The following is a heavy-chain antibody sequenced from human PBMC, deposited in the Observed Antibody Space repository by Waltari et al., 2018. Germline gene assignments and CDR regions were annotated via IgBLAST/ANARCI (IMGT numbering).Heavy chain of an antibody. CDR1: GGSFSGYY. CDR2: INHSGST. V-gene: IGHV4-34*01. Sequence: QVQLQQWGAGLLKPSETLSLTCAVYGGSFSGYYWSWIRQPPGTGLEWIGEINHSGSTNYNPSLKSRVTRSVDTSKNQFSLKLSSVTAADTAVYYCARGRRYCTNGVCSYGGYFDYWGQGTLVTVSS. D-gene: IGHD2-8*01. CDR3: ARGRRYCTNGVCSYGGYFDY. J-gene: IGHJ4*02.